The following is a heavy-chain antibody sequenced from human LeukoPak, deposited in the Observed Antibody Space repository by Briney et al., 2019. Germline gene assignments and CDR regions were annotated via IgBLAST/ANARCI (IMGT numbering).Heavy chain of an antibody. V-gene: IGHV1-69*13. CDR2: IIPIFGTA. CDR1: GGTFSSYA. CDR3: ARDESPYYFDY. J-gene: IGHJ4*02. Sequence: SVKVSCKASGGTFSSYAISWVRQAPGQGLEWMGGIIPIFGTANYAQKFQGRVTITADESTSTAYMELSSLRSEDTAVYYCARDESPYYFDYWAREPWSPSPQ.